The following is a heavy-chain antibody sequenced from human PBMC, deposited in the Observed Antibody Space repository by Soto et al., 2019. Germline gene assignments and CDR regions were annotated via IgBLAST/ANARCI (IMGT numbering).Heavy chain of an antibody. V-gene: IGHV3-30*18. J-gene: IGHJ6*02. Sequence: GGSLRLSCAASGFTFSSYGMHWVRQAPGKGLEWVAVISYDGSNKYYADSVKGRFTISRDNSKNTLYLQMNSLRAEDTDVYYCAKVRVIYYYYYGMDVWGQGTTVTVSS. CDR3: AKVRVIYYYYYGMDV. CDR1: GFTFSSYG. D-gene: IGHD6-13*01. CDR2: ISYDGSNK.